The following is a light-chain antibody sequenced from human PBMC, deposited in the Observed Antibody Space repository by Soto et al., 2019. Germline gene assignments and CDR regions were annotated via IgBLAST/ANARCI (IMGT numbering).Light chain of an antibody. CDR3: QQYNSYPRT. CDR2: DAS. CDR1: QSITSC. V-gene: IGKV1-5*01. Sequence: DIVMTQSPATLSASLGDRVTITCRAGQSITSCLAWYQQKPGKAPKLLIYDASSLEIGAPSRFSGSGSGTEFTLTISSLQPDDFAGYYCQQYNSYPRTFGQGTHVEI. J-gene: IGKJ1*01.